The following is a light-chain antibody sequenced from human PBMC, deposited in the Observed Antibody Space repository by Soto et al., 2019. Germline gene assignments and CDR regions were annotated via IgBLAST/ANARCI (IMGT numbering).Light chain of an antibody. CDR3: QQYDGSLGLT. Sequence: EIVLTQSPGTLSLSPGERATLSCRASQSVSSRYLAWYQQKPGQAPRLLIYGASSRAPGMPDRFSGSGSGTDFTLTISRLEPEDFAVYYCQQYDGSLGLTFGGGTKVEI. J-gene: IGKJ4*01. CDR2: GAS. V-gene: IGKV3-20*01. CDR1: QSVSSRY.